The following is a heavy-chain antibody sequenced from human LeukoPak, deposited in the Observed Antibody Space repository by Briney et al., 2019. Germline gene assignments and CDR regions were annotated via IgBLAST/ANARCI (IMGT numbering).Heavy chain of an antibody. Sequence: PGGSLRLSCTTSGFTFGDYAMSWVRQAPGKGLEWVGFIRSKAYGGTTEYAASVKGRFTISRDDSKSIAYLQMNSLKTEDTAVYYCLRGDRRDYWGQGTLVTVSS. V-gene: IGHV3-49*04. CDR3: LRGDRRDY. J-gene: IGHJ4*02. CDR2: IRSKAYGGTT. CDR1: GFTFGDYA.